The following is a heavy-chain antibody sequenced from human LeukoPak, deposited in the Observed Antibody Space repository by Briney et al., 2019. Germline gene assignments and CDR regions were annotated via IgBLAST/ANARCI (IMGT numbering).Heavy chain of an antibody. Sequence: GSLRLSCAASGFTFSSYSMNWVRQAPGKGLEWVSYISSSSSTIYYADSVKGRFTISRDNAKNSLYLQMNSLRAEDTAVYYCARDGPTEYFQHWGQGTLVTVSS. CDR2: ISSSSSTI. V-gene: IGHV3-48*04. J-gene: IGHJ1*01. CDR1: GFTFSSYS. CDR3: ARDGPTEYFQH.